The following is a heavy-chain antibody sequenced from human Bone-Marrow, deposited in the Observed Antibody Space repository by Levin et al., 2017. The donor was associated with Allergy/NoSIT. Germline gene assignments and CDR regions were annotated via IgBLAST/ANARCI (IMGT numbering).Heavy chain of an antibody. CDR2: IKSNSEGETT. D-gene: IGHD2-2*02. CDR1: GLTFRKAW. Sequence: GGSLRLSCVASGLTFRKAWMNWVRQAPGKGLEWVGRIKSNSEGETTNYAAPVKGRFTISRDDAKNTLYLQMNSLKREDTAVYYCTTETYCSGSTCYRAPGSWGQGTLVIVSS. J-gene: IGHJ5*02. CDR3: TTETYCSGSTCYRAPGS. V-gene: IGHV3-15*01.